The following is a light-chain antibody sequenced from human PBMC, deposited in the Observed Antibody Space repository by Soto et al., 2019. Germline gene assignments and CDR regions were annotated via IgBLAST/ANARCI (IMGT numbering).Light chain of an antibody. CDR1: QSVSSY. CDR2: DAS. J-gene: IGKJ5*01. V-gene: IGKV3-11*01. CDR3: QQYSDWPIP. Sequence: EFVVPQSPATLSLSPGERANLSCRASQSVSSYLAWYQQKPGQAPRLLIYDASNRATGIPARFSGSGSGTDFTLTLPTLQSDDSAVYFCQQYSDWPIPFGQGTRLEIK.